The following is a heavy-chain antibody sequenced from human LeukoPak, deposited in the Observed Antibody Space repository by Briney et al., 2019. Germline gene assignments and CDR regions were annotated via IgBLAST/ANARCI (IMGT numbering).Heavy chain of an antibody. V-gene: IGHV3-20*04. D-gene: IGHD6-19*01. CDR1: GFTFDDYG. CDR3: AREISGIAVAGTGPYYYYYMDV. CDR2: INWNGGST. J-gene: IGHJ6*03. Sequence: PGGSLRLSCAASGFTFDDYGMSWVRQAPGKGLEWVSGINWNGGSTGYADSVKVRFTISRDNAKNSLYLQMNSLRAEDTALYYCAREISGIAVAGTGPYYYYYMDVWGKGTTVTVSS.